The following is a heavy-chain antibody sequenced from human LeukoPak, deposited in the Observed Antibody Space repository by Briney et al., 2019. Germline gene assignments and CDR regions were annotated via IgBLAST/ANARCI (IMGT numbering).Heavy chain of an antibody. CDR1: GGSISSSSYY. D-gene: IGHD3-10*01. V-gene: IGHV4-39*01. CDR3: ARLRPLWFGESYQSSNWFDP. Sequence: SETLSLTCTVSGGSISSSSYYWGWIRQPPGKGLEWIGSIYYSGSTYYNPSLKSRVTISVDTSKNQFSLKLSSVTAADTAVYYCARLRPLWFGESYQSSNWFDPWGQGTLVTVSS. J-gene: IGHJ5*02. CDR2: IYYSGST.